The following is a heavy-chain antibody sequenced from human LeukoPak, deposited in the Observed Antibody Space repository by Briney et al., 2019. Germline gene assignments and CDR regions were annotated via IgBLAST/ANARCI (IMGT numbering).Heavy chain of an antibody. CDR2: INPNSGGT. CDR3: ARGGVYCTTTRCYLDWFDA. V-gene: IGHV1-2*02. J-gene: IGHJ5*02. D-gene: IGHD2-2*01. Sequence: ASVKVSCKASGYTFTGQHIHWVRQAPGQGLEWMEWINPNSGGTNYPQKFQGSVTMTRDTSINTAYMELSRLTSDDTAVYYCARGGVYCTTTRCYLDWFDAWGQGTLVTVSS. CDR1: GYTFTGQH.